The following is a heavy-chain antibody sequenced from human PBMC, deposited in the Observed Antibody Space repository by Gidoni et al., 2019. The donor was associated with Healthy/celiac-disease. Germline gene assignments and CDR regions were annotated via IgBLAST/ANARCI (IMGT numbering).Heavy chain of an antibody. V-gene: IGHV1-3*01. J-gene: IGHJ4*02. CDR2: INAGNGNT. Sequence: QVQLVQSGAEVKKPGASVKVSCKASGYTFTSYAMHWVRQAPGQRLEWMGWINAGNGNTKYSQKFQGRVTITRDTSASTAYMELSSLRSEDTAVYYCARGISYDFWSGYPDYWGQETLVTVSS. CDR1: GYTFTSYA. D-gene: IGHD3-3*01. CDR3: ARGISYDFWSGYPDY.